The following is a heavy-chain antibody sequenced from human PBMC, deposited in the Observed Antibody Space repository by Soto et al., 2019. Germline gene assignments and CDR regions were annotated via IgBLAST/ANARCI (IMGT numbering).Heavy chain of an antibody. J-gene: IGHJ5*02. CDR1: GLTFGDHY. D-gene: IGHD2-21*01. V-gene: IGHV3-72*01. CDR3: SILEGA. CDR2: ARNKAKGYST. Sequence: EVQPVESGGGLVQPGGSLTLSCAVSGLTFGDHYMEWVRQAPGKGLEWVARARNKAKGYSTDFAASVNGRFTISRDESKKSLNLQMNSLMTEDTAVYYCSILEGAWGQGTLVIVSS.